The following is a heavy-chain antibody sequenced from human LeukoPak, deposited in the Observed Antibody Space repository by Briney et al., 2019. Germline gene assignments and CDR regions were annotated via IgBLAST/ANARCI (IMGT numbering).Heavy chain of an antibody. CDR2: VSSSGDYT. V-gene: IGHV3-23*01. D-gene: IGHD3-10*01. J-gene: IGHJ4*02. Sequence: AGGSLRLSCEYSGFTVSSNYMSWVRQAPGKGLEWVSGVSSSGDYTYYANSVKGRFTISRDNSKNTLYLQLSSLRVEDTAVYYCAKEIYAYGSRGFNYWGQGTLVTVSS. CDR3: AKEIYAYGSRGFNY. CDR1: GFTVSSNY.